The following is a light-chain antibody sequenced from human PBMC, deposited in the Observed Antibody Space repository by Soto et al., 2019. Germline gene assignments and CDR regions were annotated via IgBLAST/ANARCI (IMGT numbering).Light chain of an antibody. Sequence: EIVLTQSPATLSLFPGERATLSCRASQSVSSYLAWFQQIPGQAPRLLIYDASKRATGIPARFSGSGSGTDFTLTISSLEPEDFAVYYCQQSYSTPYTFGQGTKLEIK. J-gene: IGKJ2*01. CDR3: QQSYSTPYT. CDR1: QSVSSY. V-gene: IGKV3-11*01. CDR2: DAS.